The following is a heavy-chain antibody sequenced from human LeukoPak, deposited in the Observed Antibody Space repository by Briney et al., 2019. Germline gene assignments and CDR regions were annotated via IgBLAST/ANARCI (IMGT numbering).Heavy chain of an antibody. Sequence: PGESLRLSCAASGFIFDDHGMSWVRQAPGKGLEWVSYISSSGSTIYYADSVKGRFTISRDNAKNTLYLQMNSLRAEDTAVYYCARDWYHAIDYWGQGALVTVSS. J-gene: IGHJ4*02. D-gene: IGHD2-2*01. V-gene: IGHV3-48*04. CDR2: ISSSGSTI. CDR3: ARDWYHAIDY. CDR1: GFIFDDHG.